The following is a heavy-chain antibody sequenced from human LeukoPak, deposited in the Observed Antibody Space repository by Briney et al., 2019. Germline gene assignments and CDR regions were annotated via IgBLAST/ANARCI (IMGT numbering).Heavy chain of an antibody. J-gene: IGHJ6*02. CDR2: LYNGGSGSNT. D-gene: IGHD5-18*01. Sequence: PGGSLRLSCAASGFTVSSKYMSWVRQAPGKGLEGVTVLYNGGSGSNTYYADSVKGRFTISRDNSKNTLYLQMNSLRAEDTAVYYCAKDSGGYSYDPLYYYYGMDVWGQGTTVTVSS. CDR1: GFTVSSKY. CDR3: AKDSGGYSYDPLYYYYGMDV. V-gene: IGHV3-53*01.